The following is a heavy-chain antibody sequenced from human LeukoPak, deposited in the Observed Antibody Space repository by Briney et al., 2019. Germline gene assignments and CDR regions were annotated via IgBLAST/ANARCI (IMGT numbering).Heavy chain of an antibody. J-gene: IGHJ3*02. CDR3: ARAPYGHDAFDI. CDR1: GFPFSSLG. Sequence: GGSLRLSCAGSGFPFSSLGMTWVRQAQGKGLKGVSGISPGGPTYYADSVRGRFTISRDNAKNSLYLQMNSLRAEDTAVYYCARAPYGHDAFDIWGQGTMVTVSS. V-gene: IGHV3-69-1*01. D-gene: IGHD3-10*01. CDR2: ISPGGPT.